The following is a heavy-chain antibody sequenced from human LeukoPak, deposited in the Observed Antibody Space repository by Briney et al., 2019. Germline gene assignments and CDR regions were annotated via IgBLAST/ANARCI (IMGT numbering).Heavy chain of an antibody. CDR3: ARASSGWYRGYFDY. CDR1: GFTFSSYW. D-gene: IGHD6-19*01. V-gene: IGHV3-7*04. Sequence: GGSLRLSCAASGFTFSSYWMSWVRQAPGKGLEWVANIKQDGSEKYYVDSVKGRFTISRDNAKNSLYLQMNSLRAEDTAVYYCARASSGWYRGYFDYWGQGTLVTVSS. J-gene: IGHJ4*02. CDR2: IKQDGSEK.